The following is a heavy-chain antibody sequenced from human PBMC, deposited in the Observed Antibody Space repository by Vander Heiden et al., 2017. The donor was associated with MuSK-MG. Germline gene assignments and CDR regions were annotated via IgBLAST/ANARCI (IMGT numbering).Heavy chain of an antibody. Sequence: EVQLVESGGGLVQPGRSLRLSCAASGFPFDDYARHWVRQAPGKGLEWVSGISWNSGSIGYADSGKGRFTISRDNAKNSLYLQMNSLRAEDTALYYCAKGLSSSSYDAFDIWGQGTMVTVSS. D-gene: IGHD6-13*01. CDR2: ISWNSGSI. CDR1: GFPFDDYA. J-gene: IGHJ3*02. V-gene: IGHV3-9*01. CDR3: AKGLSSSSYDAFDI.